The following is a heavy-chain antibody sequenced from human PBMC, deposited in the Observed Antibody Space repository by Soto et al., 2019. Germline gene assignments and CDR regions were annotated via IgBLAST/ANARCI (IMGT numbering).Heavy chain of an antibody. CDR2: ISYDGSNK. Sequence: QVQLVESGGGVVQPGRSLRLSCAASGFTFRSYGMQRVRQAPGKGLEWVAVISYDGSNKYYADSVKGRFTISRDNSKNTLYLQMNSLRAEDTAVYYCAKARSYGVYWYFDLWGRGTLVTVSS. J-gene: IGHJ2*01. D-gene: IGHD4-17*01. CDR3: AKARSYGVYWYFDL. V-gene: IGHV3-30*18. CDR1: GFTFRSYG.